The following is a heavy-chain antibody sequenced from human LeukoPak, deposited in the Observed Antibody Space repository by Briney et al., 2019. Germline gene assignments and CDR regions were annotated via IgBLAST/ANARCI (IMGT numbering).Heavy chain of an antibody. CDR3: TRPDYYLHDAFDI. Sequence: ASVKVSCKASGYTFTGYYMHWVRQAPGQGLEWMGRINPNSGGTNYAQKFQGRVTMTRDTSIGTAYMELSRLRSDGTAVYYCTRPDYYLHDAFDIWGQGTMVTVSS. V-gene: IGHV1-2*06. J-gene: IGHJ3*02. D-gene: IGHD3-10*01. CDR1: GYTFTGYY. CDR2: INPNSGGT.